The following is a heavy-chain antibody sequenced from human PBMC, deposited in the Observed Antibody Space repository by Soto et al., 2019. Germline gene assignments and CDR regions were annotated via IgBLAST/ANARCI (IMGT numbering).Heavy chain of an antibody. D-gene: IGHD3-16*02. J-gene: IGHJ4*02. CDR3: AREQYYDYVWGSYRSFDY. CDR2: ISAYNGNT. V-gene: IGHV1-18*01. CDR1: GYTFTSYG. Sequence: QVQLVQSGAEVKKPGASVKVSCKASGYTFTSYGISWVRQAPGQGLEWMGWISAYNGNTNYAQKLQGRVTMTTDTSTRTAYMELRSLRSDDTAVDSCAREQYYDYVWGSYRSFDYWGQGNLVTVSS.